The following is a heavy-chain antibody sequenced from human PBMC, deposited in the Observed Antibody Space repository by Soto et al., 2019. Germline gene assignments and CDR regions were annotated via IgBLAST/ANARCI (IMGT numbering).Heavy chain of an antibody. V-gene: IGHV1-3*01. CDR2: INPGNGNT. CDR3: ASRPGLEGGPFDF. Sequence: QVQLVQSGAEVKEPGASVKVSCKASGYTFTTQPIHWVRQAPGQRLEWMGWINPGNGNTEYSQKFHGRVIITRDTSASTASMELSSLRSEDAAVYYCASRPGLEGGPFDFWCQGTLVTVSS. CDR1: GYTFTTQP. D-gene: IGHD3-16*01. J-gene: IGHJ4*02.